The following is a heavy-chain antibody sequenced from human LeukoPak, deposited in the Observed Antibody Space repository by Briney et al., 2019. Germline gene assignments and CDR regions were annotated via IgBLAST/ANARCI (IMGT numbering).Heavy chain of an antibody. Sequence: SETLSLTCTVSGGSISSYYWSWLRQPPGKGLEWIGYIYYSGSTNYNPSLKSRVTISVDTSKNQFSLKLSSVTAADTAVYYCARVYYDSSGYYYPYYYYGMDVWGQGTTVTVSS. V-gene: IGHV4-59*01. J-gene: IGHJ6*02. CDR1: GGSISSYY. CDR2: IYYSGST. CDR3: ARVYYDSSGYYYPYYYYGMDV. D-gene: IGHD3-22*01.